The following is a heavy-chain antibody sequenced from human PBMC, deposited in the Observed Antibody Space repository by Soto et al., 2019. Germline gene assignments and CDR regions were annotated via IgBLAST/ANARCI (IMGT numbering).Heavy chain of an antibody. D-gene: IGHD2-15*01. CDR3: ARAYSPYNWFDP. V-gene: IGHV1-69*13. J-gene: IGHJ5*02. CDR2: IIPIFGTA. Sequence: SVKVSCKASGGTFSSYSISWVLEAPGQGLEWMGGIIPIFGTANYAQKFQGRVTITADESTSTAYMELSSLRSEDTAVYYCARAYSPYNWFDPWGQGTLVTVSS. CDR1: GGTFSSYS.